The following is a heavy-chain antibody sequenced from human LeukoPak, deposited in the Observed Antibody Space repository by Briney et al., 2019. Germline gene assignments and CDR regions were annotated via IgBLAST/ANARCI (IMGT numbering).Heavy chain of an antibody. D-gene: IGHD3-10*01. J-gene: IGHJ4*01. Sequence: GGSLRLSCGASGLTVSSYAMSWVLQAPGKGLEWVSTIIGSAANTYYADSVKGRFTISRDDSKNTVYLQMNSLRAEDTAVYSCAKYTSGTSYRGLDQWGHGTLVTVSS. CDR2: IIGSAANT. V-gene: IGHV3-23*01. CDR3: AKYTSGTSYRGLDQ. CDR1: GLTVSSYA.